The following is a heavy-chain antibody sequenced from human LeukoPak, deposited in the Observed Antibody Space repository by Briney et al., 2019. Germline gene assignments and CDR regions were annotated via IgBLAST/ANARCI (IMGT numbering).Heavy chain of an antibody. Sequence: GGSLRLSCAASGFTFGSYAMHWVRQAPGKGLEWVAVISYDGSNKYYADSVKGRFTISRDNSKNTLYLQMNSLRAEDTAVYYCARVVDGYNSCWGQGTLVTVSS. CDR1: GFTFGSYA. V-gene: IGHV3-30*04. J-gene: IGHJ4*02. D-gene: IGHD5-24*01. CDR3: ARVVDGYNSC. CDR2: ISYDGSNK.